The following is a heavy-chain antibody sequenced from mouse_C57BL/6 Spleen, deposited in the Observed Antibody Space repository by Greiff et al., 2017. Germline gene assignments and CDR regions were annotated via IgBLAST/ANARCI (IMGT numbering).Heavy chain of an antibody. CDR3: ARQGDYDGNAMDY. V-gene: IGHV1-55*01. J-gene: IGHJ4*01. CDR2: IYPGSGST. D-gene: IGHD2-4*01. Sequence: QVHVKQPGAELVKPGASVKMSCKASGYTFTSYWITWVKQRPGQGLEWIGDIYPGSGSTNYNEKFKSKATLTVDTSSSTAYMQLSSLTSEGSAVYYCARQGDYDGNAMDYWGQGTSVTVSS. CDR1: GYTFTSYW.